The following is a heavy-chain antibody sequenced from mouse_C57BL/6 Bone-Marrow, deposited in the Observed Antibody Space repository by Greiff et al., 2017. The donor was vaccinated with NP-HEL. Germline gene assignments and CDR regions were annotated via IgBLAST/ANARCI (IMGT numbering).Heavy chain of an antibody. J-gene: IGHJ2*01. D-gene: IGHD1-1*01. CDR1: GYTFTSYW. CDR3: ARRRMTVYYGSSYDY. CDR2: IYPGSGST. V-gene: IGHV1-55*01. Sequence: QVQLQQPGAELVKPGASVKMSCKASGYTFTSYWITWVKQRPGQGLEWIGDIYPGSGSTNYNEKFKSKATLTVDPSSSTAYMQLSSLTSEDSAVYYCARRRMTVYYGSSYDYWGQGTTLTVSS.